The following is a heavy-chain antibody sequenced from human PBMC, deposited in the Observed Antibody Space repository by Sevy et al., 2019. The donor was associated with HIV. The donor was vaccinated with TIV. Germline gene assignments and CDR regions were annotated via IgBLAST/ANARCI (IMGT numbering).Heavy chain of an antibody. V-gene: IGHV3-23*01. D-gene: IGHD5-12*01. CDR1: GFTFSSYA. CDR2: ISGSGGST. CDR3: AKDVEMATIKGNYFDY. J-gene: IGHJ4*01. Sequence: GGSLRLSCAASGFTFSSYAMSWVRQAPGKGLEWVSAISGSGGSTYYADSVKGRFTISRDNSKNTLYLQMNSLRAEDTAVYYCAKDVEMATIKGNYFDYWGQEPWSPSPQ.